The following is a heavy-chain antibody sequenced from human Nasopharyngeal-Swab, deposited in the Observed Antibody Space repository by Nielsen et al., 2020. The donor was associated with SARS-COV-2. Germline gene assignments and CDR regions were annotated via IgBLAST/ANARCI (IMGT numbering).Heavy chain of an antibody. CDR1: GFTFSSYW. CDR3: TRDIGGKYGY. J-gene: IGHJ4*02. CDR2: ISPSDGSST. V-gene: IGHV3-74*01. Sequence: GGSLRLSCAASGFTFSSYWMHWVRQAPGKGLMDVSYISPSDGSSTNYADSVKGRFTISRDNAKNTLYLQMNSLRGEDTAVYYCTRDIGGKYGYWGQGNLVTVSS. D-gene: IGHD4-23*01.